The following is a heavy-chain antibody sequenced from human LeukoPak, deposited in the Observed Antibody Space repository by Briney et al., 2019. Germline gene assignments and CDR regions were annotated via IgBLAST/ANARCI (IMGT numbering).Heavy chain of an antibody. Sequence: ASVKVSCKTSGFTFSAYGIAWVRQAPGHGPEWMGWISNHNGNTKYAQKFQGRITVTTETSTGTASMELRSLKPDDTGIYYCTRGVALATVYYFDFWGRGIQVTVAS. V-gene: IGHV1-18*04. CDR2: ISNHNGNT. CDR3: TRGVALATVYYFDF. D-gene: IGHD3-10*01. CDR1: GFTFSAYG. J-gene: IGHJ4*02.